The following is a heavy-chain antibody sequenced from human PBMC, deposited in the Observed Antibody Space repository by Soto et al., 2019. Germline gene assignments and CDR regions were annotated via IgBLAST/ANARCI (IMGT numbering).Heavy chain of an antibody. V-gene: IGHV3-33*01. CDR1: GFTFSSYG. Sequence: VQLVESGGGVVQPGRSLRLSCAASGFTFSSYGMHWVRQAPGKGLEGVAVIWYDGSNKYYADSVKGRFTISRDHSRNTLYLQMNSLRAEDTAVYYCARGGGIVANDYWGQGTLVTVSS. CDR3: ARGGGIVANDY. CDR2: IWYDGSNK. J-gene: IGHJ4*02. D-gene: IGHD5-12*01.